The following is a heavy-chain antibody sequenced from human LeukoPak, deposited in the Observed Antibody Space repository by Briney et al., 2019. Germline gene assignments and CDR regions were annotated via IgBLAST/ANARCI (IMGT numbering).Heavy chain of an antibody. Sequence: RGGCLRLSCEASGFSFGSYWTSWVRQAPGKWLEWVAHIKQDGTEKYYVDSVKGRFTISRDNTKNSLYLQMNSLRPEDTAVYYCARGRTTFEYWGQGTLGTVSS. D-gene: IGHD1-7*01. CDR2: IKQDGTEK. V-gene: IGHV3-7*05. CDR1: GFSFGSYW. J-gene: IGHJ4*02. CDR3: ARGRTTFEY.